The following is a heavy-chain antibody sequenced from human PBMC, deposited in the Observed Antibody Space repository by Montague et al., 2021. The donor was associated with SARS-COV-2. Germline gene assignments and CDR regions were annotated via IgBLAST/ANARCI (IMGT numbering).Heavy chain of an antibody. J-gene: IGHJ5*02. CDR3: ARLGFVELWLNLGWFDP. Sequence: SETLSFTCSVSGDSIRSSGYYWGWIRQPPGKGLEWIGTVYYSGSTNYNPSLKSRVTMPVDTSKNQISLELRSVAAADTAVYYCARLGFVELWLNLGWFDPWGQGTLVTVSS. CDR1: GDSIRSSGYY. D-gene: IGHD3-16*02. CDR2: VYYSGST. V-gene: IGHV4-39*01.